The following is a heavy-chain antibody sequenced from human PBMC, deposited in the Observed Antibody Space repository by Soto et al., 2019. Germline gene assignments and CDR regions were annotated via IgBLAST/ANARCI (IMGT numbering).Heavy chain of an antibody. CDR1: GFTFSSYG. J-gene: IGHJ4*02. D-gene: IGHD1-26*01. Sequence: GGSLRLSCAASGFTFSSYGMNWVRQAPGKGLEWVSGIRSDGDTTYNADSVKGRFTVSRDTSKNTVDLQVNSLRAEDTAVYYCAKGKGVGATPDGANCWGQGTLVTVSS. CDR2: IRSDGDTT. V-gene: IGHV3-23*01. CDR3: AKGKGVGATPDGANC.